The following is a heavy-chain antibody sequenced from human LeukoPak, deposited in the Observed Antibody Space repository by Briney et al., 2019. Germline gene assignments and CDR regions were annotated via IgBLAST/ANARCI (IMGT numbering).Heavy chain of an antibody. CDR2: VYTSGST. D-gene: IGHD1-26*01. CDR3: ARAWELLRGAFDI. J-gene: IGHJ3*02. V-gene: IGHV4-4*07. Sequence: SETLSLTCTLSVGSLSSYSWGWIRQPAGRVLEWIGRVYTSGSTNYNPSLKSRVTMSVDTSKNQFSLKLSSVTAADTAVYYWARAWELLRGAFDIWGQGTLVTVSS. CDR1: VGSLSSYS.